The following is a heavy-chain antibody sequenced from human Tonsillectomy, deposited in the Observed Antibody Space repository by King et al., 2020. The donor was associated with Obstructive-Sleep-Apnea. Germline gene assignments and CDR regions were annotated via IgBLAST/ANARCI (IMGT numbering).Heavy chain of an antibody. CDR1: GGSISSGGYY. J-gene: IGHJ5*02. CDR2: IYYSGST. Sequence: VQLQESGPGLLKPSQTLSLTCIVSGGSISSGGYYWNWIRQHPGKGLEWIGYIYYSGSTHYNPSLKSRVSISVDTSKNQFSLRLSSVTAADTAVYYCARRPSSYGFVPWFAPWGHGSQATVSS. D-gene: IGHD5-18*01. CDR3: ARRPSSYGFVPWFAP. V-gene: IGHV4-31*03.